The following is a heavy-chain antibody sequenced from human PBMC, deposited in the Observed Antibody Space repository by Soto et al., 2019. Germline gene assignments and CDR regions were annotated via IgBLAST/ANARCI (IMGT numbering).Heavy chain of an antibody. Sequence: QVQLVQSGAEVKKPGSSVKVSCKASGGTFSSYAISWVRQAPGQGLEWMGGISPIFGTANYAQKFQGRVTITADESTSTAYMELSSLRSEDTAVYYCSRDRNRWLARNWFDPWGQGTLVTVSS. V-gene: IGHV1-69*01. CDR3: SRDRNRWLARNWFDP. CDR1: GGTFSSYA. J-gene: IGHJ5*02. CDR2: ISPIFGTA. D-gene: IGHD6-19*01.